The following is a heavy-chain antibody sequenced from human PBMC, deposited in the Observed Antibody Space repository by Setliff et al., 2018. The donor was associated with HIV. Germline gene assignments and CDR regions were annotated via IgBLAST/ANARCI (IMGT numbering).Heavy chain of an antibody. J-gene: IGHJ6*02. V-gene: IGHV1-18*01. CDR1: GYTLTNYG. Sequence: ASVKVSCKASGYTLTNYGINWVRQAPGQGLEWMGWISVHNGKTNFAQKVPGRVTMTTDTSTSTAYMEVRSLRSDDTATYYCARGYSTSSSYYYGMDVWGQGTTVTVS. D-gene: IGHD6-6*01. CDR2: ISVHNGKT. CDR3: ARGYSTSSSYYYGMDV.